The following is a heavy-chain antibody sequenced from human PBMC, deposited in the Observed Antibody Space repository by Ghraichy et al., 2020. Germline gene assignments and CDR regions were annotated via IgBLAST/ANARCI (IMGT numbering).Heavy chain of an antibody. Sequence: SETLSLTCAVSGGSISSGGYSWSWIRQPPGKGLEWIGYTYHSGSTYYNPSLKSRVTISVDRSKNQFSLKLSSVTAADTAVYYCASGARDTAMVGFNYYMDVWGKGTTVTVSS. CDR2: TYHSGST. V-gene: IGHV4-30-2*01. J-gene: IGHJ6*03. D-gene: IGHD5-18*01. CDR1: GGSISSGGYS. CDR3: ASGARDTAMVGFNYYMDV.